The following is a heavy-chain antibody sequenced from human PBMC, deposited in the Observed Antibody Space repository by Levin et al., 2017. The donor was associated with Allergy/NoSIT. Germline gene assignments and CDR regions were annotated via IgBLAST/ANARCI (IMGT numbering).Heavy chain of an antibody. J-gene: IGHJ3*02. D-gene: IGHD2-2*01. Sequence: KISCKASGGTFSSYAISWVRQAPGQGLEWMGGIIPIFGTANYAQKFQGRVTITADESTSTAYMELSSLRSEDTAVYYCARGLVVVPAAIPDAFDIWGQGTMVTVSS. V-gene: IGHV1-69*01. CDR1: GGTFSSYA. CDR3: ARGLVVVPAAIPDAFDI. CDR2: IIPIFGTA.